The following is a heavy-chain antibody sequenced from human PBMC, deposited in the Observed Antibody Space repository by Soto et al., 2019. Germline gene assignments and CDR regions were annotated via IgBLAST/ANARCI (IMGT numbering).Heavy chain of an antibody. Sequence: SVKVSCKASGGTFSIYTITWVRQAPGQGLEWMGRIIPILGIANYAQKFQGRVTITADKSTSTAYMELSSLGSEDTAVYYCAVVPAAIIPVGWFDPWGQGTLVTVSS. CDR1: GGTFSIYT. CDR3: AVVPAAIIPVGWFDP. V-gene: IGHV1-69*02. D-gene: IGHD2-2*01. J-gene: IGHJ5*02. CDR2: IIPILGIA.